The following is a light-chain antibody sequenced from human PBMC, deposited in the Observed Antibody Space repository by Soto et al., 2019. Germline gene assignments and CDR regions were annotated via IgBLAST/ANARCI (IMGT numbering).Light chain of an antibody. CDR3: LQHYNYPWT. V-gene: IGKV1-6*01. J-gene: IGKJ1*01. CDR2: VAS. CDR1: QGIRND. Sequence: AIQMTQSQSSLSASIGDTVAITCRASQGIRNDLGCYQQKPGTAPKLLISVASTLQSGVPSRFSGSGSGTDFTLTISSLQPEHFATYYCLQHYNYPWTFGQGTKVDI.